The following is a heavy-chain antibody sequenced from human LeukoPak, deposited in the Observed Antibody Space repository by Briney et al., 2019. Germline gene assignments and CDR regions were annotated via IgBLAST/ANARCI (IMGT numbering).Heavy chain of an antibody. CDR3: ARDVGRYFDY. CDR1: GYTFTSYY. V-gene: IGHV1-46*01. J-gene: IGHJ4*02. CDR2: INPSGGST. Sequence: ASVKVSCKASGYTFTSYYMHWVRQAPGQGLEWMGIINPSGGSTSYAQKFQGRVTMTRNTSISTAYMELSSLRSEDTAVYYCARDVGRYFDYWGQGTLVTVSS. D-gene: IGHD1-26*01.